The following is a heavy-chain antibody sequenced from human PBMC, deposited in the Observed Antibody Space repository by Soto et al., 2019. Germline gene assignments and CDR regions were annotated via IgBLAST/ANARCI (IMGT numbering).Heavy chain of an antibody. CDR2: IIPVFGLV. CDR1: GGTPSNSA. V-gene: IGHV1-69*01. D-gene: IGHD3-22*01. Sequence: QVHLLLQSGAEVKKPGSSVKVSCKASGGTPSNSAISWVRQAPGQGLEWMGGIIPVFGLVKYAQNFQGRVTTSADESTNTAYMELSSLRPEDTAVYYRAGCRIVVFGSPAYYGMDVWGQGTTVTVSS. J-gene: IGHJ6*02. CDR3: AGCRIVVFGSPAYYGMDV.